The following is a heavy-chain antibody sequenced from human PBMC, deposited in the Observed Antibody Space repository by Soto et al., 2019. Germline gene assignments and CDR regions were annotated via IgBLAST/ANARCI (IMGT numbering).Heavy chain of an antibody. V-gene: IGHV1-8*01. Sequence: QVQLVQSGAEVKKPGASVKVSCKASGYTFTSYDINWVRQATGQGLEWMGWMNPNSGNTGYAQKFQGRVTMTRNTAISTAYMELSSLRSEDTAVYYCAIGTYYYGSGTQSDWVDPWGQGTLVTVSS. J-gene: IGHJ5*02. CDR2: MNPNSGNT. D-gene: IGHD3-10*01. CDR3: AIGTYYYGSGTQSDWVDP. CDR1: GYTFTSYD.